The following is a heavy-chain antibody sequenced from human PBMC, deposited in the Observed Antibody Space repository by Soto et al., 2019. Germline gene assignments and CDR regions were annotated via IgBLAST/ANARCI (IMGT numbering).Heavy chain of an antibody. D-gene: IGHD2-15*01. CDR1: GYTFTSYD. J-gene: IGHJ4*02. CDR2: MNPNSGNT. V-gene: IGHV1-8*01. Sequence: QVQLVQSGAEVKKPGASVKVSCKASGYTFTSYDINWVRQATGQGLEWMGWMNPNSGNTGYAQKYQGRVTMTRNTSISTAYMELSSMRSEDTAVYYCALPTQWSGPPGDYWGQGTLVTVSS. CDR3: ALPTQWSGPPGDY.